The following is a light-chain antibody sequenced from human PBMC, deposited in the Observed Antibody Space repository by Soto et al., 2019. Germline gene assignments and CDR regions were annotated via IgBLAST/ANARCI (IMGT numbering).Light chain of an antibody. J-gene: IGKJ4*01. CDR3: QQFNSYPLT. V-gene: IGKV1-13*02. Sequence: AIQLTQSPSSLSASVGDRVTITCQASQGISSALAWYQQKPGKAPKLLIYDASSLESGVPSRFSGSGSGTDFTHTISSLQPEDFAASYCQQFNSYPLTFGGGTKVDIK. CDR1: QGISSA. CDR2: DAS.